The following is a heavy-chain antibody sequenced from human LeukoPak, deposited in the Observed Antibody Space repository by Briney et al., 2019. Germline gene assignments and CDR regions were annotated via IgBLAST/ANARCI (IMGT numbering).Heavy chain of an antibody. CDR2: IGTAGDT. Sequence: GGSLRLSCAASGFTFSSYDMRWVRQATGKGLEWVSAIGTAGDTYYPGSVKGRFTISRENAKISLYLQMNSLRAGDTAVYYCARAVPGGYFDYWGQGTLVTVSS. V-gene: IGHV3-13*01. CDR3: ARAVPGGYFDY. CDR1: GFTFSSYD. D-gene: IGHD1-26*01. J-gene: IGHJ4*02.